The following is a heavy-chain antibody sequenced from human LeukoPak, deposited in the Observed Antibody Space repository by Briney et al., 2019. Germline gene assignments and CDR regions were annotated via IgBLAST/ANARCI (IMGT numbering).Heavy chain of an antibody. J-gene: IGHJ4*02. D-gene: IGHD3/OR15-3a*01. CDR1: DVSISSYY. Sequence: WGSLSLSCAVSDVSISSYYWGWIRQPPGKGLEWISCISYSGTTKYKPSLKSRVTIFADTSKNQFLLKLNTVLAADTAVYYCVGHGTDHADYPFDYWGQGTLVTVSS. V-gene: IGHV4-59*08. CDR3: VGHGTDHADYPFDY. CDR2: ISYSGTT.